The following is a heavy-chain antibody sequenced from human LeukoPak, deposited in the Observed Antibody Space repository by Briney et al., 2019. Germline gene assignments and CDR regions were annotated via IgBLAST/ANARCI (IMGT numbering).Heavy chain of an antibody. J-gene: IGHJ3*02. V-gene: IGHV1-18*01. CDR1: GYTFTRYG. Sequence: ASVKVSCKASGYTFTRYGISWVRQAPGQGLEWMAWISAHNGNTNYAQKLQGRVTMTTDTSTSTAYMELRSLRSDDTAVYYCARAGVTTQRPNAFDIWGQGTMVTVSS. D-gene: IGHD4-11*01. CDR3: ARAGVTTQRPNAFDI. CDR2: ISAHNGNT.